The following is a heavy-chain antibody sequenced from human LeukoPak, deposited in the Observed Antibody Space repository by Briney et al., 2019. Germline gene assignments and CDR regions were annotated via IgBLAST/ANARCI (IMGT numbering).Heavy chain of an antibody. CDR3: AKDMAYSGSQSYDY. CDR2: ISWNSGSI. V-gene: IGHV3-9*01. D-gene: IGHD2-15*01. J-gene: IGHJ4*02. CDR1: GFTFDDYA. Sequence: GGSLRLSCAASGFTFDDYAMHWVRQAPGKGLEWVSGISWNSGSIGYADSVKGRFTISRDNAKNSLYLQMNSLRAEDTALYYCAKDMAYSGSQSYDYWGQGTLVTVSS.